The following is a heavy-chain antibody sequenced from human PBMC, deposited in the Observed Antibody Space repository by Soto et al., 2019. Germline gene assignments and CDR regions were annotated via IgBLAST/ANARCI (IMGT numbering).Heavy chain of an antibody. CDR1: GGSIRSGEHY. D-gene: IGHD1-26*01. J-gene: IGHJ5*02. CDR2: IFYSGST. Sequence: QVQLQESGPGLVKPSQTLSLTCTVSGGSIRSGEHYWSWIRQPPGKGLEWIGYIFYSGSTHYNPSLKSPPSLSVEAPKNQFSLKLNPVTAADTAMYYCAKWDGRRFRPWGQGTPVNLSS. CDR3: AKWDGRRFRP. V-gene: IGHV4-30-4*01.